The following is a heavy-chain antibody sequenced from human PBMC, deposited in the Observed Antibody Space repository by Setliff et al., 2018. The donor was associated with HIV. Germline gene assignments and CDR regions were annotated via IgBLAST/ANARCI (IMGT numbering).Heavy chain of an antibody. D-gene: IGHD2-8*01. V-gene: IGHV4-38-2*01. Sequence: SETLSLTCAVSGYSIRSGYYWGWIRQPPGKGLEWIGSLYPDGNTYYNPSLKSRVTISTYTSKNEFSLKLTSVTAADTAVYYCECYNSDDGYFDNWGQGALVTVSS. CDR2: LYPDGNT. CDR3: ECYNSDDGYFDN. CDR1: GYSIRSGYY. J-gene: IGHJ4*02.